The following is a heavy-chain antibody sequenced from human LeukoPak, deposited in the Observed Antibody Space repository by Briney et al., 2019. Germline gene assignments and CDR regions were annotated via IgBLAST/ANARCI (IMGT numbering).Heavy chain of an antibody. Sequence: SETLSLTCSVSGASVNTYQWSWIRQPAGKGLEWIGRIYTSGSTNYNPSLKSRVTMSVDTSKNQFSLKLSSVTAADTAVYYCARVLRYFYGMDVWGQGTTVTVSS. D-gene: IGHD3-9*01. CDR2: IYTSGST. CDR1: GASVNTYQ. V-gene: IGHV4-4*07. CDR3: ARVLRYFYGMDV. J-gene: IGHJ6*02.